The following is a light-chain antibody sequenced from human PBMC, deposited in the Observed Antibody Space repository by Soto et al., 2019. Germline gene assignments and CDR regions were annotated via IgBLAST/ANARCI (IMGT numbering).Light chain of an antibody. CDR2: GAS. Sequence: EIVMTQSAAPLSVSPGEGATLSCRASQSVSSKLAWYQQKPGQAPRLLIYGASTRATGIPARFSGSESGTDFALTISSLQSEYFPVYYCQQYDNWPFTFGPGTKVDIK. CDR3: QQYDNWPFT. V-gene: IGKV3-15*01. J-gene: IGKJ3*01. CDR1: QSVSSK.